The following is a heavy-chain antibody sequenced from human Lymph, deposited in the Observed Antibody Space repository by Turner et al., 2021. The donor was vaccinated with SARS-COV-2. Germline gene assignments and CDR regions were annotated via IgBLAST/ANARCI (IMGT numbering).Heavy chain of an antibody. CDR1: GGSISSSSYY. J-gene: IGHJ4*02. D-gene: IGHD6-13*01. CDR2: IYYSGST. CDR3: ARVSPQVWYVPGFDY. V-gene: IGHV4-39*01. Sequence: LQLQESGPRLVKPSETLSLTRTVSGGSISSSSYYWGWIRQPPGKGLEWIGSIYYSGSTYYNPSLKSRVTISVDTSKNQFSLKLSSVTAADTAVYYCARVSPQVWYVPGFDYWGQGTLVTVSS.